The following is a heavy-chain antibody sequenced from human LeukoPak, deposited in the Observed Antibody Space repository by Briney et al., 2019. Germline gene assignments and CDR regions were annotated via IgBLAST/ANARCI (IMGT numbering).Heavy chain of an antibody. V-gene: IGHV3-21*01. CDR3: AREDYGDYVFGH. D-gene: IGHD4-17*01. CDR2: ISSSSSYI. Sequence: GGSLRVSCAASGFTFSSYSMNWVRQAPGKGLEWVSSISSSSSYIYYADSVKGRFTISRDNAKNSLYLQMNSLSAEDTAVYYCAREDYGDYVFGHWGQGTLVTVSS. J-gene: IGHJ4*02. CDR1: GFTFSSYS.